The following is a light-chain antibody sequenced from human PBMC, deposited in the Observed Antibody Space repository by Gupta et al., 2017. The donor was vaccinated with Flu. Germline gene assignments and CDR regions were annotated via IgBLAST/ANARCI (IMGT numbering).Light chain of an antibody. CDR1: SSNIGAHYN. CDR3: QSFDNSLNGWV. CDR2: STT. V-gene: IGLV1-40*01. Sequence: QSVLTRPSSVSGAPGQRVTISCTGSSSNIGAHYNIHWYQQLPGAVPKLLIYSTTNRPSGVPDRFSASKSGTSASLAIAGLQAEDEADYYCQSFDNSLNGWVFGGGTKLTVL. J-gene: IGLJ3*02.